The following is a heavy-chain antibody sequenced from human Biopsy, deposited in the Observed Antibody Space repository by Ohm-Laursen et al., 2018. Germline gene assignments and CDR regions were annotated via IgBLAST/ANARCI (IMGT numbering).Heavy chain of an antibody. D-gene: IGHD3-22*01. V-gene: IGHV5-51*01. CDR1: GYSFTSYW. CDR2: IFPGDSDT. J-gene: IGHJ4*02. CDR3: ARQDDSSGYYSFDY. Sequence: ESLKISCKGSGYSFTSYWIGWVRQVPGKGLGWVGIIFPGDSDTKYSPSFQGQVTVSADMSLSTAYLQWTSLKASDTALYYCARQDDSSGYYSFDYWGQGTLVTVSS.